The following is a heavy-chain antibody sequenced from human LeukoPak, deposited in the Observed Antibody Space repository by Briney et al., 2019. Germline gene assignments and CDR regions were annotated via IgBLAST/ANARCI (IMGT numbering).Heavy chain of an antibody. Sequence: GGSLRLSCAASGFTFKNYAMSWVRQAPGKGLEWLSLISDSGESPSDADSAKGRFTISRDNSRSTVFLQMDSLRVEDTAVYYCAKSDCDSASCYTIDSWGQGTLDTVSS. V-gene: IGHV3-23*01. CDR3: AKSDCDSASCYTIDS. CDR1: GFTFKNYA. J-gene: IGHJ4*02. D-gene: IGHD2-2*02. CDR2: ISDSGESP.